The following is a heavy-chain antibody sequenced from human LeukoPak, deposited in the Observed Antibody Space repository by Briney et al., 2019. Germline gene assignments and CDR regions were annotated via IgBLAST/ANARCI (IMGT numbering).Heavy chain of an antibody. Sequence: SETLSLTCTVSGVSISSSNNFWGWIRQPPGKGLEWIGSVHYSGTTYYIPSLKSRVTISVDTSKNQFSLKLSSVTAADTAVYYCARHEEEDGYNAKTFGYWGQGTLVAVSS. CDR1: GVSISSSNNF. CDR2: VHYSGTT. CDR3: ARHEEEDGYNAKTFGY. J-gene: IGHJ4*02. V-gene: IGHV4-39*01. D-gene: IGHD5-24*01.